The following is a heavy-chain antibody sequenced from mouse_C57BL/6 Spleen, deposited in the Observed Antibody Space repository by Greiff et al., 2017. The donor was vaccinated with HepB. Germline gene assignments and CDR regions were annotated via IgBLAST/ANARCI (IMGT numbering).Heavy chain of an antibody. D-gene: IGHD2-3*01. CDR2: IDPSDSYT. V-gene: IGHV1-69*01. Sequence: VQLQQPGAELVMPGASVKLSCKASGYTFTSYWMHWVKQRPGQGLEWIGEIDPSDSYTNYNQKFKGKSTLTVDKSSSTAYMQLSSLTSEDSAVYYCARRGYYVSFAYWGQGTLVTVSA. CDR3: ARRGYYVSFAY. CDR1: GYTFTSYW. J-gene: IGHJ3*01.